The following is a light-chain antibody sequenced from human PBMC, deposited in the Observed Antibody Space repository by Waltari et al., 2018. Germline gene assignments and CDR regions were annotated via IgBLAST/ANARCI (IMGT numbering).Light chain of an antibody. CDR2: WAS. J-gene: IGKJ1*01. CDR3: QKYGSSPPWA. V-gene: IGKV4-1*01. Sequence: DFVMTQSPDSLAVSLGERATINCKSSQTILYSPTNRNYLAWYQQRPGQPPKLLISWASVRASGVPDRFSGSGSGTDFTLTISSLQPEDVAVYYCQKYGSSPPWAFGQGTKVEIK. CDR1: QTILYSPTNRNY.